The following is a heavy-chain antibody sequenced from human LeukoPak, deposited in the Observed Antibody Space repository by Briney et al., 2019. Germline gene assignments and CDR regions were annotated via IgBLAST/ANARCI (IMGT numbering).Heavy chain of an antibody. Sequence: TGGSLRLSCAASGFTFSIYAMSWVRQAPGKGLAWVSGLNENGGNTYYADSVKGRFTISRDNSENTLYLQMSSLRAEDTAIYYCVRDFYCSGGSCPLFDSWGQGTLVTVSS. CDR3: VRDFYCSGGSCPLFDS. D-gene: IGHD2-15*01. CDR2: LNENGGNT. J-gene: IGHJ4*02. V-gene: IGHV3-23*01. CDR1: GFTFSIYA.